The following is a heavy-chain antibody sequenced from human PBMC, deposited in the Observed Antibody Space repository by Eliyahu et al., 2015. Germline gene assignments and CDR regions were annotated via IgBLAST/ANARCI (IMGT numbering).Heavy chain of an antibody. CDR1: GFTFSSYA. CDR3: AKSGGSYYYYYYMDV. D-gene: IGHD1-26*01. V-gene: IGHV3-23*04. Sequence: EVQLVESGGGLVQPGGSXXLSCXASGFTFSSYAMSWVRQAXGKGXEWVSAISGSGGSTYYADSVKGRFTISRDNSKNTLYLQMNSLRAEDTAVYYCAKSGGSYYYYYYMDVWGKGTTVTVSS. CDR2: ISGSGGST. J-gene: IGHJ6*03.